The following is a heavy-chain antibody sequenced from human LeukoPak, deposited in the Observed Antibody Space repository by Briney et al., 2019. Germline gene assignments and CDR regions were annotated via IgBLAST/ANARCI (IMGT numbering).Heavy chain of an antibody. CDR3: ARTTVTTFLRYYFDY. J-gene: IGHJ4*02. D-gene: IGHD4-17*01. CDR1: GFTFSSYS. CDR2: ISSSSSYI. Sequence: GGSLRLSCAASGFTFSSYSMNWVRQAPGKGLEWVSYISSSSSYIYYADSVKGRFTISRDNAKNSLYLQMNSLRAEDTAVYYCARTTVTTFLRYYFDYWGQGTLVTVSS. V-gene: IGHV3-21*05.